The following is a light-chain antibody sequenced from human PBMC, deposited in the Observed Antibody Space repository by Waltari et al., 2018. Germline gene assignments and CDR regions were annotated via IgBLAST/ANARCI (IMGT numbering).Light chain of an antibody. CDR2: SAS. CDR3: QYYGDSPNT. V-gene: IGKV3-20*01. CDR1: QYIAF. Sequence: EIVLTQSPGTLSLSPGDTATLSCRHTQYIAFLAWYQQKPGQPPRLLIFSASIRATGIPDRFSGRGFGTDFTLTISRLEPEDFAVYYCQYYGDSPNTFGQGTKL. J-gene: IGKJ2*01.